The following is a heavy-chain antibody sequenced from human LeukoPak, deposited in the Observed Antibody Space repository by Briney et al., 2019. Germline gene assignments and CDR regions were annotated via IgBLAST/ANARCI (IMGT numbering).Heavy chain of an antibody. Sequence: PGGSLRLSCSASEFTFSNYNMNWVRQAPGKGLEWVSYITSSGSTIYYADSVKGRFTISRDNAKNSLYLPMNSLRDEDTAMYYCVRSTYQPQNWFDPWGQGTLVTVSS. V-gene: IGHV3-48*02. D-gene: IGHD2-2*01. CDR3: VRSTYQPQNWFDP. CDR1: EFTFSNYN. J-gene: IGHJ5*02. CDR2: ITSSGSTI.